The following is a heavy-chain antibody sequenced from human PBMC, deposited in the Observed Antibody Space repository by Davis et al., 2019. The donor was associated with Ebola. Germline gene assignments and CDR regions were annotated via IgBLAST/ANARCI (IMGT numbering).Heavy chain of an antibody. CDR1: GYSFTDYY. D-gene: IGHD5/OR15-5a*01. CDR3: AKETLLSTIPFFDY. CDR2: INPNNGGT. V-gene: IGHV1-2*06. J-gene: IGHJ4*02. Sequence: AASVKVSCKASGYSFTDYYMHWVRQAPGQGLEWMGRINPNNGGTNYAQKFQGRVTMTRDTSISTAYMELSSLRSEDTAVYYCAKETLLSTIPFFDYWGQGTLVTVSS.